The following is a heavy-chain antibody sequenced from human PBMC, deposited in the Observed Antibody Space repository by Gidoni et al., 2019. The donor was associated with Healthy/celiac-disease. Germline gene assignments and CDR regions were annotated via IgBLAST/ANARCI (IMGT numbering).Heavy chain of an antibody. V-gene: IGHV4-34*01. D-gene: IGHD3-22*01. J-gene: IGHJ1*01. CDR2: INHSGST. Sequence: QVQLQQWGAGLLKPSDTLSLTCAVYGGSFSGYYWSWIRQPPGKGLEWIGEINHSGSTNYNPSLKSRVTISVDTSKNQFSLKLSSVTAADTAVYYCARPPEDSSAERHFQHWGQGTLVTVSS. CDR3: ARPPEDSSAERHFQH. CDR1: GGSFSGYY.